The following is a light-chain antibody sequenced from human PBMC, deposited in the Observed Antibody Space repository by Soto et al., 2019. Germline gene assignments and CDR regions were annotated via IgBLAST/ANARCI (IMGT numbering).Light chain of an antibody. CDR3: QSYDSSLSGSL. J-gene: IGLJ2*01. CDR1: SSNIGAGYD. Sequence: QAVVTQPPSVSGAPGQRVTISCTGSSSNIGAGYDVHWYQHLPGTAPKLLIYGNNNRPSGVPDRFSGSKSGTSASLAITGLQAEDEADYYCQSYDSSLSGSLFGGGTKVTVL. CDR2: GNN. V-gene: IGLV1-40*01.